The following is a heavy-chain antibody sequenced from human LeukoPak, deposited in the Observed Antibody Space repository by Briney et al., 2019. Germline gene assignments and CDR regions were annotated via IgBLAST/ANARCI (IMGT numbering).Heavy chain of an antibody. D-gene: IGHD3-22*01. J-gene: IGHJ4*02. CDR1: GFTFSNNA. CDR3: AKVSTKYYYDSGAYIDY. Sequence: GGSLRLSCAASGFTFSNNAVSWVRQAPGKGLEWVSAISRSGCSTYYADSVKGRFTISRDNAKKTLYLQMNSLRAEDTAVYYCAKVSTKYYYDSGAYIDYWGQGTLVNVSS. CDR2: ISRSGCST. V-gene: IGHV3-23*01.